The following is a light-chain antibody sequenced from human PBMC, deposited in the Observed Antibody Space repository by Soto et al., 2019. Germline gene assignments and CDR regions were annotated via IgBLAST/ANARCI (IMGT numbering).Light chain of an antibody. Sequence: DIQMTQSPSSVSASVGDTVTITCRASQDILSWLAWYQQKPGEAPRLLIYASSNLQSGVPSRFSGSRSGTAFTLTISSLQPEDFAPYYCQQANNVPITFGPGTILDIK. CDR3: QQANNVPIT. V-gene: IGKV1-12*01. J-gene: IGKJ3*01. CDR2: ASS. CDR1: QDILSW.